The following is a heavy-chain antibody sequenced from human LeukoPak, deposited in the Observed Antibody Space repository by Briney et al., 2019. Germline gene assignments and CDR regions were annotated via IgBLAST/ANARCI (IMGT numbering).Heavy chain of an antibody. Sequence: SETLSLTCAVYGGSFSGYYWSWIRQPPGKGLEWIGEINHSGSTNYNPYLKSRVTISVDTSKNQFSLKLSSVPAADTAVYYCASRDGYNPREPWGQGTLVTVSS. D-gene: IGHD5-24*01. CDR2: INHSGST. CDR1: GGSFSGYY. V-gene: IGHV4-34*01. CDR3: ASRDGYNPREP. J-gene: IGHJ5*02.